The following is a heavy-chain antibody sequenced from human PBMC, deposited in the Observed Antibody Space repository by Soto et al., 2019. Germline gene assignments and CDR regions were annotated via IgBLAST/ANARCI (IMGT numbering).Heavy chain of an antibody. D-gene: IGHD3-10*01. J-gene: IGHJ1*01. CDR1: GGSISGYY. V-gene: IGHV4-59*01. CDR2: VYDGRT. CDR3: ARDKFGYNSGCYSWAY. Sequence: QVQLQESGPGLVKPSEALSLNCTVSGGSISGYYWSWIRQPPGKGLEWIGYVYDGRTNYNPSHRSSVNVSVDTSKNYFSLKVNSVAAAANAMYYCARDKFGYNSGCYSWAYGGQGVLVNVSS.